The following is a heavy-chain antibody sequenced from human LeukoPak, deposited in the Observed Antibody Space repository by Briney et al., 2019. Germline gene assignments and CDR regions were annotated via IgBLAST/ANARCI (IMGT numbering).Heavy chain of an antibody. CDR3: ARGSRANLVY. CDR1: GASITTDY. V-gene: IGHV4-59*01. J-gene: IGHJ4*02. CDR2: LSYSLST. Sequence: SETLSLTCTVSGASITTDYCTWIRQPPGKGLEWIGYLSYSLSTTYNPSLKSRVTISRDTSKNQFSLKLSSVTAADTAVYYCARGSRANLVYWGQGMLVTVSS. D-gene: IGHD2/OR15-2a*01.